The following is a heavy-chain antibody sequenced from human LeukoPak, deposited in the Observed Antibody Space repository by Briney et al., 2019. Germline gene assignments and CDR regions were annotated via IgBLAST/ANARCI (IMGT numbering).Heavy chain of an antibody. CDR1: GYTFTGYY. V-gene: IGHV1-2*06. CDR2: INPNSGGT. J-gene: IGHJ4*02. CDR3: ARAGTMIVVAPGY. D-gene: IGHD3-22*01. Sequence: GASVKVSCKASGYTFTGYYMHWVRQAPGQGLEWMRRINPNSGGTNYAQKFQGRVTMTRDTSISTAYMELSRLRSDDTAVYYCARAGTMIVVAPGYWGQGTLVTVSS.